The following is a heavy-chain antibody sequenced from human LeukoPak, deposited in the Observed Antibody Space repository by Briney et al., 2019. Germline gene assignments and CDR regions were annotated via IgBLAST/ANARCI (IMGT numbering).Heavy chain of an antibody. V-gene: IGHV3-23*01. CDR1: GFTFSSYA. CDR2: ISGSGGST. Sequence: SGGSLRLSCAASGFTFSSYAMSWVRQAPGKGLEWVSAISGSGGSTYYADSVKGRFTISRDNSKNTLYLQMNSLRAEDTAVYYCAKDARRVGSVARDFDYGGQGTLVTVSS. J-gene: IGHJ4*02. D-gene: IGHD5-12*01. CDR3: AKDARRVGSVARDFDY.